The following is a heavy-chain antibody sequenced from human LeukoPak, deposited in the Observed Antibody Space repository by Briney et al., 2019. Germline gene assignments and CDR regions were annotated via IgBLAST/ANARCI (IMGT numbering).Heavy chain of an antibody. CDR3: ARHVEIAVAGPIDY. J-gene: IGHJ4*02. D-gene: IGHD6-19*01. CDR2: IYYSGST. V-gene: IGHV4-39*01. CDR1: GGSISSSRDY. Sequence: SETLSLTCTVSGGSISSSRDYWGWIRQPPGKGLEWIGSIYYSGSTYCNPSLKSRVTISVDTSKNQFSLKLSSVTAADTAVYYCARHVEIAVAGPIDYWGQGTLVTVSS.